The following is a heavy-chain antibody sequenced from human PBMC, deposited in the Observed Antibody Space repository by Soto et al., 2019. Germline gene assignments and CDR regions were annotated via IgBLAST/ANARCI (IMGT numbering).Heavy chain of an antibody. CDR3: ARRDGYNSGTMYLGGMDV. J-gene: IGHJ6*02. CDR1: GGTFSSYT. D-gene: IGHD5-12*01. Sequence: QVQLVQSGAEVKKPGSSVKVSCKASGGTFSSYTISWVRQAPGQGLEWMGRIIPILGIANYAQKFQGRVTITADKSTSTAYRELSSLRAEDTAVYYCARRDGYNSGTMYLGGMDVWGQGTTVTVSS. V-gene: IGHV1-69*02. CDR2: IIPILGIA.